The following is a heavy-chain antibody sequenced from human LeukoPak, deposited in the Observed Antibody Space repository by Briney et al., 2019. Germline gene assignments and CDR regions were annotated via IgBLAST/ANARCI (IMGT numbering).Heavy chain of an antibody. Sequence: SETLSLTCAVYGGSFSGYYWSWIRQPPGKGLEWIGEIYHSGSTNYNPSLKSRVTISVDTSKNQFSLKLSSVTAADTAVYYCARNQLPANWFDPWGQGTLVTVSS. V-gene: IGHV4-34*01. J-gene: IGHJ5*02. CDR2: IYHSGST. CDR1: GGSFSGYY. CDR3: ARNQLPANWFDP. D-gene: IGHD2-2*01.